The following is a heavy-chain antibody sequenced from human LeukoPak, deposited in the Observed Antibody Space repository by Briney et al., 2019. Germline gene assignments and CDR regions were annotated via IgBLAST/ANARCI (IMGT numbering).Heavy chain of an antibody. CDR1: GFTFSSYG. D-gene: IGHD3-10*01. J-gene: IGHJ4*02. V-gene: IGHV3-30*18. CDR2: ISYDGSNK. CDR3: AKVGSGSES. Sequence: GGSLRLSCAASGFTFSSYGMHWVRQAPGKGLEWVAVISYDGSNKYYADSVKGRFTISRDNSKNTLYLQMNSLRAEDTAVYYCAKVGSGSESWGQRTLVTVSS.